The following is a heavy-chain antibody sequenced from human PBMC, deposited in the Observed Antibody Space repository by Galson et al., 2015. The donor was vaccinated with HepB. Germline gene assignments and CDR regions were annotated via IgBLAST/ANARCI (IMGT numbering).Heavy chain of an antibody. CDR3: AKSTEYDFWSGYGYYYHGLDA. J-gene: IGHJ6*02. D-gene: IGHD3-3*01. CDR1: GFTFGSYA. CDR2: ISDSGGRT. V-gene: IGHV3-23*01. Sequence: SLRLSCAASGFTFGSYAVNWVRQASGKGLEWVSAISDSGGRTYYADSVKGRFTISRDNTKNTLYLQMNSLRAEDTAVYYCAKSTEYDFWSGYGYYYHGLDAWGQGTAVTVSS.